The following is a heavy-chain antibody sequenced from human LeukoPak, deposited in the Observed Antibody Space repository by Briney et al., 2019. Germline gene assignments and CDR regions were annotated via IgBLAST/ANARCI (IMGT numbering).Heavy chain of an antibody. Sequence: GASVKVSCKVSGYTLTELSMHWVRQAPGKGLEWMGGFDPEDGETIYAQKFQGRVTMTEDTSTDTAYMELSSLRSEDTAVYYCARGGYWGIPQVLDAFDIWGQGTMVTVSS. D-gene: IGHD3-22*01. CDR1: GYTLTELS. J-gene: IGHJ3*02. V-gene: IGHV1-24*01. CDR3: ARGGYWGIPQVLDAFDI. CDR2: FDPEDGET.